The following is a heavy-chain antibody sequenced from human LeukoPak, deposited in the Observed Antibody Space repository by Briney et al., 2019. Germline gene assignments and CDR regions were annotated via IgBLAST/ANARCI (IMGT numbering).Heavy chain of an antibody. CDR3: ARDGGPYDSSGYLNY. CDR2: IWYDGSNK. V-gene: IGHV3-33*01. Sequence: PGGSLRLSCAASGFTFSTYGMHWVRQAPGKGLEWVAVIWYDGSNKYYADSVKGRFTISRDNSKNTLYLQMNSLRAEDTAVYYCARDGGPYDSSGYLNYWGQGTLVTVSS. D-gene: IGHD3-22*01. CDR1: GFTFSTYG. J-gene: IGHJ4*01.